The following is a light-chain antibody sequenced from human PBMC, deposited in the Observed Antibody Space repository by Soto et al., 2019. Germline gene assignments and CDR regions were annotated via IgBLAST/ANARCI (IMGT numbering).Light chain of an antibody. V-gene: IGKV3-20*01. CDR1: QSVSSSF. J-gene: IGKJ1*01. Sequence: GERATLSCRASQSVSSSFLVWYQQKPGQAPRLLIYGASNRATGIPDRFSGSGSGTDFTLTISRLEPEDFAVYYCQQYGSSLRTFGQGTKDDIK. CDR2: GAS. CDR3: QQYGSSLRT.